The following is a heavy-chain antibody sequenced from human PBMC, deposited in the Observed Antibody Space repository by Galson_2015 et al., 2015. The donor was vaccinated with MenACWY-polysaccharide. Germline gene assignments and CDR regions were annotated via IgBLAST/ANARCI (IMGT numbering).Heavy chain of an antibody. J-gene: IGHJ3*02. V-gene: IGHV3-23*01. CDR2: ISDSGGRT. CDR1: GFTFSTYA. CDR3: AKDSDDSRPPDCYDI. Sequence: LRLSCAASGFTFSTYALTWVRQAPGKGLDWVSTISDSGGRTHYADSVKGRFTISRDNSRNTLYLQMNSLRAEDTAVYYCAKDSDDSRPPDCYDIWGQVSMVTVSS. D-gene: IGHD3-22*01.